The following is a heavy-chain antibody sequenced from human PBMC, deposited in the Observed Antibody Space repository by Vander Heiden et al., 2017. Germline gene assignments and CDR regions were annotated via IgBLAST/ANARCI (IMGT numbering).Heavy chain of an antibody. Sequence: EVQLVESGGGLVQPGGSLQLSCAASGFTFSRSGLHWVRQASGKGLEWVGRIRTKANNYATRYAASVTGRFTISRDDSKNTAYLQMDSLRTEDTAVYYCTIYVAGEIAYWGQGTLVTVSS. J-gene: IGHJ4*02. CDR3: TIYVAGEIAY. CDR2: IRTKANNYAT. D-gene: IGHD3-10*01. CDR1: GFTFSRSG. V-gene: IGHV3-73*02.